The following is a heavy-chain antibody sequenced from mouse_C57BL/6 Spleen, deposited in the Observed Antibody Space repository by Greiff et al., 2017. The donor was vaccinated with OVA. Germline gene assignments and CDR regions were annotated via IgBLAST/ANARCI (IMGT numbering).Heavy chain of an antibody. CDR1: GYTFTDYY. D-gene: IGHD4-1*01. J-gene: IGHJ4*01. V-gene: IGHV1-76*01. Sequence: VMLVESGAELVRPGASVKLSCKASGYTFTDYYINWVKQRPGQGLEWIARIYPGSGNTYYNEKFKCKATLTAEKSSSTAYMQLSSLTSEDSAVYFCARWNWDYAMDYWGQGTSVTVSS. CDR2: IYPGSGNT. CDR3: ARWNWDYAMDY.